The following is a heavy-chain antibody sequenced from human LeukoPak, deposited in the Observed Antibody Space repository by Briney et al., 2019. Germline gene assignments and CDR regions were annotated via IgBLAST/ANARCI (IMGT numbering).Heavy chain of an antibody. J-gene: IGHJ4*02. CDR3: AKQYHYASGSLDY. D-gene: IGHD3-10*01. Sequence: GGSLRLSCAASGFTFTNFAMTWVRQAPGKGLEWVSAIGAGGRTTFYADSVKGRFTISRDNSKNMLYLQVNSLSAEDTAVYYCAKQYHYASGSLDYWGQGTLVTVSS. V-gene: IGHV3-23*01. CDR1: GFTFTNFA. CDR2: IGAGGRTT.